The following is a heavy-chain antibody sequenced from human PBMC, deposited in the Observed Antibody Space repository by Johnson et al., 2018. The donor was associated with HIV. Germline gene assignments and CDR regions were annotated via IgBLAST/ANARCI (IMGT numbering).Heavy chain of an antibody. D-gene: IGHD2-2*01. J-gene: IGHJ3*02. CDR3: AKDSYCSSTSCLGNAFDI. CDR1: GFAVSSNY. CDR2: ISGNSGSI. Sequence: EVQLVESGGGLVQPGGSLRLSCAASGFAVSSNYISWVRQAPGKGLEWVSGISGNSGSIGYADSVKGRFSISRDNAKNSLYLQMNSLRAEDTALYYCAKDSYCSSTSCLGNAFDIWGQGTMVTVSS. V-gene: IGHV3-9*01.